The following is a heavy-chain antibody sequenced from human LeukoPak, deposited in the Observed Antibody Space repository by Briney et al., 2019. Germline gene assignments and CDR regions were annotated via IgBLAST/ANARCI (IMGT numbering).Heavy chain of an antibody. Sequence: SETLSLTCAVYGGSFSGYYWSWIRQPPGKGLEWIGEINHSGSTNYNPSLKSRVTISVDTSKNQFSLKLSSVTAADTAVYYCAREFCGNGVCYEFDYWGQGTLVTVSS. CDR3: AREFCGNGVCYEFDY. J-gene: IGHJ4*02. CDR2: INHSGST. CDR1: GGSFSGYY. V-gene: IGHV4-34*01. D-gene: IGHD2-8*01.